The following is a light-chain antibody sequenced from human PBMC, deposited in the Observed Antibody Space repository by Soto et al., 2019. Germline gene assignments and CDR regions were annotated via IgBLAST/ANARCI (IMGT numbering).Light chain of an antibody. V-gene: IGKV1-17*01. CDR2: SAY. J-gene: IGKJ5*01. CDR1: QDIEND. Sequence: DIQMTQSPSSLSASIGDRVTISCRASQDIENDLGWYQQKPGKAPKRLIFSAYSLQSGVPSRFSGSRSETEYTLTISSLQPEDFATYYCLQHNTYPPTFGQGTRLEIK. CDR3: LQHNTYPPT.